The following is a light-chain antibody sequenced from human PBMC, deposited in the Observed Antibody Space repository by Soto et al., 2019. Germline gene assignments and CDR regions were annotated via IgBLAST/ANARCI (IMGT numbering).Light chain of an antibody. CDR2: GAF. J-gene: IGKJ1*01. CDR1: QSVSSN. Sequence: VMTQSQVTLSVSPGERATLSCRASQSVSSNLAWYQQKPGQAPSLLIYGAFTRATGIPARFSGTGSGTEFTLTISSLQSEDFALYYCQQYNDWPLTFGQGTKVDIK. V-gene: IGKV3-15*01. CDR3: QQYNDWPLT.